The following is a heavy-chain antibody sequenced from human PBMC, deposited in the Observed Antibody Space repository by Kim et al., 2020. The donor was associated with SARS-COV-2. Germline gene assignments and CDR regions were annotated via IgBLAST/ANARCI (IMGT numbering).Heavy chain of an antibody. D-gene: IGHD6-13*01. CDR3: ARMGRPGIAAAGTHWFDP. CDR1: GGSISSYY. Sequence: SETLSLTCTVSGGSISSYYWSWIRQPPGKGLEWIGYIYYSGSTNYNPSLKSRVTISVDTSKNQFSLKLSSVTAADTAVYYCARMGRPGIAAAGTHWFDPWGQGTLVTVSS. CDR2: IYYSGST. V-gene: IGHV4-59*13. J-gene: IGHJ5*02.